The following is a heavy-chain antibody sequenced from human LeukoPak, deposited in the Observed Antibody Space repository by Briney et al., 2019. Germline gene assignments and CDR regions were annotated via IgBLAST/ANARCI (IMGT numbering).Heavy chain of an antibody. CDR2: IYTSGST. V-gene: IGHV4-61*02. CDR3: AREGLFPDP. Sequence: PSETLSLTCTVSGGSISSGSYYWSWIRQPAGKGLEWIGRIYTSGSTNYNPSLKSRVTISVDTSKNQFSLKLRSVTAADTAVYYCAREGLFPDPWGQGTLVTVSS. D-gene: IGHD2-21*01. CDR1: GGSISSGSYY. J-gene: IGHJ5*02.